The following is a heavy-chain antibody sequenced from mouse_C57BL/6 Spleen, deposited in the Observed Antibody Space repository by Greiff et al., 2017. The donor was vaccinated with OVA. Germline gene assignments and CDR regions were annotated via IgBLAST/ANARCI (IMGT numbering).Heavy chain of an antibody. Sequence: VESEGGLVQPGSSMKLSCTASGFTFSDYYMAWVRQVPEKGLEWVANINYDGSSTYYLDSLKSRFIISRDNAKNILYLQMSSLKSEDTATYYCARAQYDYGGAMDYWGQGTSVTVSS. J-gene: IGHJ4*01. D-gene: IGHD2-4*01. CDR2: INYDGSST. CDR1: GFTFSDYY. CDR3: ARAQYDYGGAMDY. V-gene: IGHV5-16*01.